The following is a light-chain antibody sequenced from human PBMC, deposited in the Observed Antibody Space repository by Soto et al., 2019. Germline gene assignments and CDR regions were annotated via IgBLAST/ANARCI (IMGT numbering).Light chain of an antibody. CDR2: DAS. CDR1: QSVSSY. CDR3: QQYGNSPIT. V-gene: IGKV3-20*01. Sequence: EIVSSQAPGALSLSPGEIATLSCRASQSVSSYLASYQQKPGQAPRLLIYDASNRATGIPARFSGSGSGTDFTLTISRLEPEDFAVYYSQQYGNSPITFGQGTRL. J-gene: IGKJ5*01.